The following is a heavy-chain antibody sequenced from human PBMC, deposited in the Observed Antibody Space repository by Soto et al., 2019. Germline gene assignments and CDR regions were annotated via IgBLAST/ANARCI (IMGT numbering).Heavy chain of an antibody. CDR2: IWYDGSNK. CDR1: GFTFSSYG. D-gene: IGHD2-15*01. V-gene: IGHV3-33*01. J-gene: IGHJ4*02. Sequence: GGSLRLSCAASGFTFSSYGMHWVRQAPGKGLEWVAVIWYDGSNKYYADSVKGRFTISRDNSKNTVYLQMNSLRAEDTAVYYCARDVGDDHPFDSWGQGTLVTVSS. CDR3: ARDVGDDHPFDS.